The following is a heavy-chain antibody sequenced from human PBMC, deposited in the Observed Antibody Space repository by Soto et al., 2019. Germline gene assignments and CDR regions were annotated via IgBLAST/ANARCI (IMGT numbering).Heavy chain of an antibody. Sequence: GGSLRLSCAASGFTFSGSAMHWVRQASGKGLEWVGRIRSKANSYATAYAASVKGRFTISRDDSKNKGYLQMNSLKTEDTAVCYCTRHLYCSSTSCYWPDDEHSGYVPWWSYYYYMDVWGKGTTVTVSS. CDR1: GFTFSGSA. J-gene: IGHJ6*03. D-gene: IGHD2-2*01. CDR2: IRSKANSYAT. CDR3: TRHLYCSSTSCYWPDDEHSGYVPWWSYYYYMDV. V-gene: IGHV3-73*01.